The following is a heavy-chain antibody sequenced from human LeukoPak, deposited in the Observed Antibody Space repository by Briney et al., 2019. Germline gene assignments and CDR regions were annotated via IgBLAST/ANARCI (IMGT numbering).Heavy chain of an antibody. CDR2: INPSGGSA. V-gene: IGHV1-46*01. CDR1: GYTFTSYY. J-gene: IGHJ3*02. Sequence: GASVKVSCKASGYTFTSYYMHWVRQAPGQGLEWMGIINPSGGSASYAQKFQGRVTMTRDMSTSTVYMELSSLRSEDTAVYYCARVGPYDAFDIWGQGTMVTVSS. CDR3: ARVGPYDAFDI. D-gene: IGHD3-16*01.